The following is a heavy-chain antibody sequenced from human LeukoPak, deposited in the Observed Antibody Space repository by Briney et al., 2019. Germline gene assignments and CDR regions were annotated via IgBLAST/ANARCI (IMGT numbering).Heavy chain of an antibody. J-gene: IGHJ4*02. Sequence: PSETLSLTCTVSGGSISSGGYYWSWIRQPPGKGLEWIGEINHSGSTNYNPSLKSRVTISVDTSKNQFSLKLSSVTAADTAVYYCASPGVGATIDYWGQGTLVTVSS. D-gene: IGHD1-26*01. CDR2: INHSGST. CDR3: ASPGVGATIDY. CDR1: GGSISSGGYY. V-gene: IGHV4-39*07.